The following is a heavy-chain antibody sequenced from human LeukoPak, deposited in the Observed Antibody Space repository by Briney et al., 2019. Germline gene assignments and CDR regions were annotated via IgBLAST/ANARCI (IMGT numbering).Heavy chain of an antibody. J-gene: IGHJ3*02. CDR3: AKFRDSGPKALDI. Sequence: GGSLRLSCAASGFTFSNYAMTWVRQAPGKGLEWVSSITSSGGSAYYADSVKGRFTISRDNSKNTLYLQMSSLGADDTAIYYCAKFRDSGPKALDIWGQGTMVTVSS. CDR1: GFTFSNYA. D-gene: IGHD2-21*01. CDR2: ITSSGGSA. V-gene: IGHV3-23*01.